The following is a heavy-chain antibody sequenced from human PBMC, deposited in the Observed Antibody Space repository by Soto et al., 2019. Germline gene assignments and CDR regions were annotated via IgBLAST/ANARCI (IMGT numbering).Heavy chain of an antibody. CDR3: ARGRTVRNYADDSSDYFYFFDY. CDR1: GDSISTFY. J-gene: IGHJ4*02. D-gene: IGHD3-22*01. CDR2: VYYTGRT. V-gene: IGHV4-59*01. Sequence: SETLSLTCTVSGDSISTFYWGWMRQSPGKELEWTGYVYYTGRTNYNPSLKSRVAISVDRSKNQFSLKLTSANAADTAVYYCARGRTVRNYADDSSDYFYFFDYWGQGTQVTVSS.